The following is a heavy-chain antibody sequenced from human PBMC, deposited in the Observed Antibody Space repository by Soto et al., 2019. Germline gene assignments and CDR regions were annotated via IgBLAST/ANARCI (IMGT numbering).Heavy chain of an antibody. V-gene: IGHV4-59*12. D-gene: IGHD2-21*01. CDR1: GGSFRPNY. J-gene: IGHJ5*02. Sequence: SETLSLTCTMSGGSFRPNYWSWIRQPPGKALEWVGYIYYGGTSSYNPSLKSRVTISLDTSKSQVSLRLSSVTAADTAVYYCARLGAYSQSLDTWGPGTLLTVSS. CDR2: IYYGGTS. CDR3: ARLGAYSQSLDT.